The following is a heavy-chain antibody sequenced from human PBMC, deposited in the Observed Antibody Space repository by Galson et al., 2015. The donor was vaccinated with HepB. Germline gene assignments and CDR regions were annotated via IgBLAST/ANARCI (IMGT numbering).Heavy chain of an antibody. CDR3: VTVLILDDAFDI. V-gene: IGHV1-2*02. D-gene: IGHD1-1*01. CDR1: GYTFTGYY. Sequence: SVKVSCKASGYTFTGYYMHWVRQAPGQGLEWMGWINPNSGGTNYAQKFQGRVTMTRDTSISTAYMELSRLRSDDTAVYYCVTVLILDDAFDIWGQGTMVTVSS. J-gene: IGHJ3*02. CDR2: INPNSGGT.